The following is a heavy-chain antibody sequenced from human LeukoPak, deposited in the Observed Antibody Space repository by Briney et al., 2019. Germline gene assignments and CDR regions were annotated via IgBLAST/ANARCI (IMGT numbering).Heavy chain of an antibody. Sequence: GGSLRLSCAASGFTFSSYAMSWVRQAPGKGLEWVSVIYSGGSTYYADSVKGRFTISRDNSKNTLYLQMNSLRAEDTAVYYCASSKWAHDAFDIWGQGTMVTVSS. CDR1: GFTFSSYA. CDR3: ASSKWAHDAFDI. CDR2: IYSGGST. J-gene: IGHJ3*02. V-gene: IGHV3-66*01. D-gene: IGHD1-26*01.